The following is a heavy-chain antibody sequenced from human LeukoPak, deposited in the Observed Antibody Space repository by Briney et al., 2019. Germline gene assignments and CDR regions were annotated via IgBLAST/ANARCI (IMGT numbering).Heavy chain of an antibody. CDR1: GYTFTDYY. J-gene: IGHJ4*02. Sequence: ASVKVSCKASGYTFTDYYLHWVRQAPGQGLEWMGWINSNSGRTHYIQDFQGRVTMTRDTSISTAYMEVSRLRSDDTAVYYCARNQPDYNWILPDYWGQGTLVTVSS. CDR3: ARNQPDYNWILPDY. V-gene: IGHV1-2*02. CDR2: INSNSGRT. D-gene: IGHD1-20*01.